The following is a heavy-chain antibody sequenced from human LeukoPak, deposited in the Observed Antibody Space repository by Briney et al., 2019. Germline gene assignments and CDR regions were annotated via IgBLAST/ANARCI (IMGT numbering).Heavy chain of an antibody. CDR2: IYTSGST. CDR1: GGSISSGSYY. V-gene: IGHV4-61*02. J-gene: IGHJ6*03. D-gene: IGHD6-19*01. CDR3: ARRRMAGTSDYYYMDV. Sequence: SQTLSLTCTVSGGSISSGSYYWSWIRQPAGKGLEWIGRIYTSGSTNYNPSLKSRVTISVDTSKNQFSLKLSSVTAADTAVYCCARRRMAGTSDYYYMDVWGKGTTVTVSS.